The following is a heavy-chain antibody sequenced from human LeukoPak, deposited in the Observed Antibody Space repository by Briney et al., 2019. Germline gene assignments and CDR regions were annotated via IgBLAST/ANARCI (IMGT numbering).Heavy chain of an antibody. J-gene: IGHJ4*02. CDR1: GFTFSSYS. CDR3: ANDLKATMVRGVIIYDY. Sequence: GGSLRLSCAASGFTFSSYSMNWVRQAPGKGLEWVSSISSSSSYIYYADSVKGRFTISRDNSKNTLYLQMNSLRVEDTAVYYCANDLKATMVRGVIIYDYWGQGTLVTVSS. D-gene: IGHD3-10*01. V-gene: IGHV3-21*04. CDR2: ISSSSSYI.